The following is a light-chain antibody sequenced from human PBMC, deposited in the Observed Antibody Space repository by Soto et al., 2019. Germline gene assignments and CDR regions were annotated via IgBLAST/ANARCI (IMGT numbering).Light chain of an antibody. V-gene: IGKV3-11*01. CDR3: QQPYT. J-gene: IGKJ2*01. CDR2: DAS. Sequence: EIVLTQSPATLSLSPGERATLSCRASQSVSSYLAWYQQKPGQAPRLLIYDASNRATGIPARFSGSGSGTDFSIHISILEPEDFAVYYCQQPYTFGQGTKLEIK. CDR1: QSVSSY.